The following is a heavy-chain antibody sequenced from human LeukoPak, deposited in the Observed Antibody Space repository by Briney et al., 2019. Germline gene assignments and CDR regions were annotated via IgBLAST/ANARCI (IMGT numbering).Heavy chain of an antibody. J-gene: IGHJ6*03. V-gene: IGHV4-59*01. CDR2: IYYSGST. CDR3: ARGWGDTATVNHYYYYMDV. CDR1: GGSISSYY. Sequence: SETLSLTCTVSGGSISSYYWSWIRQPPGKGLEWIGYIYYSGSTNYNPSLKSRVTISVDTSKNQFSLKLSSVTAADTAVYYCARGWGDTATVNHYYYYMDVWGKGTTVTVSS. D-gene: IGHD5-18*01.